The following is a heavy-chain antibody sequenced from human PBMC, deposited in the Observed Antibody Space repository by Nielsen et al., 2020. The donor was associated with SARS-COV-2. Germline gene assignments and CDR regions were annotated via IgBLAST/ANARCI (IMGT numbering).Heavy chain of an antibody. D-gene: IGHD2-8*01. Sequence: WVRQAPGQRLEWMGWINAGNGNTKYSQKFQGRVTMTRDTSTSTVYMELSSLRSEDTAVYYCAITLGYCTNGVCLKPYYYYGMDVWGQGTTVTVSS. J-gene: IGHJ6*02. V-gene: IGHV1-3*01. CDR3: AITLGYCTNGVCLKPYYYYGMDV. CDR2: INAGNGNT.